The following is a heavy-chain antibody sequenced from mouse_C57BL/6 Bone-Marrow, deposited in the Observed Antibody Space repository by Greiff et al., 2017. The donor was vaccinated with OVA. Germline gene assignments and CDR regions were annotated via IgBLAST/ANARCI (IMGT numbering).Heavy chain of an antibody. J-gene: IGHJ1*03. CDR1: GYTFTSYW. Sequence: VQLQQPGAELVKPGASVKLSCKASGYTFTSYWMHLVKQRPGQGLEWIGMIHPNSGSTNYNEKFKSKATLTVDKSSSTAYMQLSSLTSEDSAVYYCARSGGYYYASYFDVWGTGTTVTVSS. CDR2: IHPNSGST. CDR3: ARSGGYYYASYFDV. V-gene: IGHV1-64*01. D-gene: IGHD1-1*01.